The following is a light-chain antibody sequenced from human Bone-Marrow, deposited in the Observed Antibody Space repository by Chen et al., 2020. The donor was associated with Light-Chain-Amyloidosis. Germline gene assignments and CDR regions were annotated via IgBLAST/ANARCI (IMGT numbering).Light chain of an antibody. CDR1: SSDV. CDR3: SSSATGNTWV. CDR2: DVI. Sequence: QSALTQPASVSGSPGQSITVSCTGASSDVSWYHQHPGKAPKLVIYDVINRPSGVSIRFSGSKSGNTASLTISGLQAEDEADYFCSSSATGNTWVFGGGTKLTVL. J-gene: IGLJ3*02. V-gene: IGLV2-14*03.